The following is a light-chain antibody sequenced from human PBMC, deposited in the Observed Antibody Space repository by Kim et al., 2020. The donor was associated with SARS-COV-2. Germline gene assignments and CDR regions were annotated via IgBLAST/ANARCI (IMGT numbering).Light chain of an antibody. Sequence: VSPGQKASITSSGDKLGDKHACWYQQKPGQAPVLVIYQDSKRPSGIPERFSGSNSGNTATLTISGTQAMDEADYYCQAWDSSTVVFGGGTQLTVL. V-gene: IGLV3-1*01. J-gene: IGLJ2*01. CDR3: QAWDSSTVV. CDR2: QDS. CDR1: KLGDKH.